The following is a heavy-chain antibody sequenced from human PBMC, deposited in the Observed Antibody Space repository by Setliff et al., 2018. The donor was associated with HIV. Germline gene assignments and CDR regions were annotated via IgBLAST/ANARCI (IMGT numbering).Heavy chain of an antibody. J-gene: IGHJ6*02. Sequence: PSETLSLTCAVYGGSFSGYYWSWIRQPPGKGLEWIGEINHSGSTNYNPSLKSRVTMSLDTSKTQVSLRLTPVTAADTAVYYCARRSIVGVTRGFYYYGLDVWGQGTTVTVSS. CDR1: GGSFSGYY. V-gene: IGHV4-34*01. D-gene: IGHD1-26*01. CDR3: ARRSIVGVTRGFYYYGLDV. CDR2: INHSGST.